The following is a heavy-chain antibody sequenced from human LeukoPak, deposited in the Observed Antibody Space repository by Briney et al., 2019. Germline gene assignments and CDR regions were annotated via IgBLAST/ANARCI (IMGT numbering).Heavy chain of an antibody. D-gene: IGHD1-14*01. Sequence: GGSLRLSCATSGFIFSTYALSWVRQAPGKGLEWASSISGSGGSTYHADSVKGRFTISRDNSKNTLYLQMNSLRAEDTAVYYCAKGEPIVDYWGQGTLVTVSS. CDR1: GFIFSTYA. CDR2: ISGSGGST. V-gene: IGHV3-23*01. J-gene: IGHJ4*02. CDR3: AKGEPIVDY.